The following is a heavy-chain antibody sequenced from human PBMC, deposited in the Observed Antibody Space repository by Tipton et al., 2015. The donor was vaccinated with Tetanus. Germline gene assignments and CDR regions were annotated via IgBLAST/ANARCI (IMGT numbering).Heavy chain of an antibody. CDR3: ARGGFASGGYWGGLLPLLGMDV. V-gene: IGHV4-30-4*01. CDR1: GGSISSSDDY. CDR2: IYYSGST. J-gene: IGHJ6*02. Sequence: TLSLTCSVSGGSISSSDDYWIWIRQPPGKGLEWIGYIYYSGSTYYNPSLKSRVSMSVDTSKNQFSLKLSPVTAADTAVYYCARGGFASGGYWGGLLPLLGMDVWGQGTTVTVSS. D-gene: IGHD3-10*01.